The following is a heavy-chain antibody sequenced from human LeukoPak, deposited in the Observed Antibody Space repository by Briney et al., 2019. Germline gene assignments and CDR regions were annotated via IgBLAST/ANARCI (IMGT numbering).Heavy chain of an antibody. CDR2: IYHSGSI. V-gene: IGHV4-4*02. Sequence: SGTMSLTSAVSGGSLSSSNRWSWVRQPPGKGLEWIGEIYHSGSINYNPSLKSRVTISVDKSKNRFSLQLSSVTAADTAVYYCARDLMIAYYFDYWGQGTLVTVSS. CDR1: GGSLSSSNR. J-gene: IGHJ4*02. D-gene: IGHD3-22*01. CDR3: ARDLMIAYYFDY.